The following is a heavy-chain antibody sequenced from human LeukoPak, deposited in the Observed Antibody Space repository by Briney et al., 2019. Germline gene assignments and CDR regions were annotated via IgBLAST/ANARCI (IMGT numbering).Heavy chain of an antibody. V-gene: IGHV4-59*12. D-gene: IGHD3-10*01. CDR1: GGSISSYY. Sequence: SETLSLTCTVSGGSISSYYWSWIRQPPGKGLEWIGEIYHSGSTNYNPSLKSRVTISVDKSKNQLSLKLSSVTAADTAVYYCARDRFGEKWGQGTLVTVSS. CDR3: ARDRFGEK. CDR2: IYHSGST. J-gene: IGHJ4*02.